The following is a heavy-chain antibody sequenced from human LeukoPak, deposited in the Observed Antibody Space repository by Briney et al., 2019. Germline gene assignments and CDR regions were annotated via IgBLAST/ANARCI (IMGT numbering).Heavy chain of an antibody. CDR2: IYYSGST. D-gene: IGHD2-15*01. J-gene: IGHJ3*02. V-gene: IGHV4-59*01. CDR3: ARDGRYCSGGSCYRTFDI. Sequence: PETLSLTCTVSGGSISSYYWSWIRQPPGKGLEWIGYIYYSGSTNYNPSLKSRVTISVDTSKNQFSLKLSSVTAADTAVYYCARDGRYCSGGSCYRTFDIWGQGTMVTVSS. CDR1: GGSISSYY.